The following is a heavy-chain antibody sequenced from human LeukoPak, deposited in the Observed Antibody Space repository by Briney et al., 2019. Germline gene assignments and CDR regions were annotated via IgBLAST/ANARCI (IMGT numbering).Heavy chain of an antibody. CDR2: ISSSSSYI. Sequence: GGSLRLSCAASGFTFSSYSMNWVRQAPGKGLEWVSSISSSSSYIYYADSVKGRFTISRDNAKNSLYLPMNSLRAEGTAVYYCARLSPIDAFDTWGQGTMVTVSS. CDR3: ARLSPIDAFDT. CDR1: GFTFSSYS. V-gene: IGHV3-21*01. D-gene: IGHD2-2*02. J-gene: IGHJ3*02.